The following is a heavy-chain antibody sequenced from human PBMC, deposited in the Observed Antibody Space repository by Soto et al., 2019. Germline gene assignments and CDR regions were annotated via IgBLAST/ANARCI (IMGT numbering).Heavy chain of an antibody. CDR3: ANGCDGGGYRRMDV. CDR1: GFTFSSYA. J-gene: IGHJ6*01. D-gene: IGHD4-17*01. V-gene: IGHV3-23*01. CDR2: ISGSGGST. Sequence: EAQLLESGGGLEQPGGSLRLSCAASGFTFSSYAMSWVRQAPGKGLEWVSGISGSGGSTYYADSVKGRFTISRDNCKNTLSLQMNSLRAEVTAIYYCANGCDGGGYRRMDVWGQGNTVTVSS.